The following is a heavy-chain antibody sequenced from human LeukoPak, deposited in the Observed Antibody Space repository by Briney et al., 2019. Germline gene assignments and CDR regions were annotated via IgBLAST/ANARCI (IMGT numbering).Heavy chain of an antibody. V-gene: IGHV4-59*08. Sequence: SETLSLTCTVSGGSISGYYWAWIRQPPGKGLEWIGYIYSSGSTDYNPSLKSRVTISVDTSKNQFSLNLSSVTAADTAVYYCARHSQKNSYYGMDVWGQGTTVTVSS. CDR2: IYSSGST. CDR3: ARHSQKNSYYGMDV. CDR1: GGSISGYY. J-gene: IGHJ6*02.